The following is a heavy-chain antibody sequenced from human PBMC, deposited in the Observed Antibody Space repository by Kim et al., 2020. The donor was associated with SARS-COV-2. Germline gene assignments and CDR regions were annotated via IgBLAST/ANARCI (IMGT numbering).Heavy chain of an antibody. Sequence: GGSLRLSCAASGFTLSGSTVHWVRQASGKGLEWVGRIRSKANSYATAYAASVKNRFTISRDDSKNTAYIQMNSLKTEETAVYYCARVNPIAGGWYDAGDIWGQGTMVTVSS. CDR2: IRSKANSYAT. D-gene: IGHD6-19*01. V-gene: IGHV3-73*01. CDR3: ARVNPIAGGWYDAGDI. CDR1: GFTLSGST. J-gene: IGHJ3*02.